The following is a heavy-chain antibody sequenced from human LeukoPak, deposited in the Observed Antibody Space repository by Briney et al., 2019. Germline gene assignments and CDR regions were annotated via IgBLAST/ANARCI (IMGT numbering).Heavy chain of an antibody. J-gene: IGHJ4*02. CDR1: GGTFSSYA. V-gene: IGHV1-69*13. D-gene: IGHD3-22*01. Sequence: SVKVSCKASGGTFSSYAISWVRQAPGQGLEWMGGIIPIFGTANYAQKFQGRVTITADESTSTAYMELSSLRSEDTAVYYCARAVYYYDSSGESDYWGQGTLVTVSS. CDR3: ARAVYYYDSSGESDY. CDR2: IIPIFGTA.